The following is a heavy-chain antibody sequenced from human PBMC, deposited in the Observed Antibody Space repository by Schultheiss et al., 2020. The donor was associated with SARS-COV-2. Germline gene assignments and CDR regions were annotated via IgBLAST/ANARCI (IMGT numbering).Heavy chain of an antibody. Sequence: GESLKISCKASGYTFTSYWIGWVRQMPGKGLEWMGIIYPGDSDTRYSPSFQGQVTISADKSISTAYLQWSSLKASDTAMYYCARGEGGYSGYPNYYYGMDVWGQGTTVTVSS. CDR3: ARGEGGYSGYPNYYYGMDV. J-gene: IGHJ6*02. V-gene: IGHV5-51*01. CDR2: IYPGDSDT. CDR1: GYTFTSYW. D-gene: IGHD5-12*01.